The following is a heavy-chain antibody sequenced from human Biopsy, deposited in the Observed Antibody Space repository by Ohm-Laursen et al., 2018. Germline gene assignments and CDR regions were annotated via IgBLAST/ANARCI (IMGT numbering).Heavy chain of an antibody. CDR3: ARTVDTVVVTPSDH. CDR2: VSTYNGNT. D-gene: IGHD5-18*01. Sequence: ASVKVSCKASGYTFTSYGISWVRQAPGQGLEWLGWVSTYNGNTNYAQKFRGRVTMTTDKPTSTAYVELRSLRSDDTAVYYCARTVDTVVVTPSDHWGQGTLVTVSS. CDR1: GYTFTSYG. V-gene: IGHV1-18*01. J-gene: IGHJ4*02.